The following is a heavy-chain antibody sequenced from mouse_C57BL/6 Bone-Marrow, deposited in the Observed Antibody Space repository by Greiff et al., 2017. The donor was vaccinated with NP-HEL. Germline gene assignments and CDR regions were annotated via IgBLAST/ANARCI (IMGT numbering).Heavy chain of an antibody. Sequence: VQLQQPGAELVMPGASVKLSCKASGYTFTSYWMHWVKQRPGQGLEWIGEIDPSDSYTNYNQKFKGKSTLTVDKSSSTAYMQLSSLTSEDSAVYDCARSGVYDGYDGGFADWGQGTLVTVSA. D-gene: IGHD2-2*01. V-gene: IGHV1-69*01. CDR1: GYTFTSYW. CDR2: IDPSDSYT. CDR3: ARSGVYDGYDGGFAD. J-gene: IGHJ3*01.